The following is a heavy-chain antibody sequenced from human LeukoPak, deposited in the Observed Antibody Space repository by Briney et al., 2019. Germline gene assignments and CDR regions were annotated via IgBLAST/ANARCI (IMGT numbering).Heavy chain of an antibody. D-gene: IGHD2-15*01. CDR3: ASSTSQYCSGGSCYHGIDY. Sequence: GGSLRLSCAASGFTVSSNYVSWVRQAPGKGLEWVSVIYSGGSTYYADSVKGRFTISRDNSKNTLYLQMNSLRAEDTAVYYCASSTSQYCSGGSCYHGIDYWGQGTLVTVSS. J-gene: IGHJ4*02. CDR2: IYSGGST. CDR1: GFTVSSNY. V-gene: IGHV3-53*01.